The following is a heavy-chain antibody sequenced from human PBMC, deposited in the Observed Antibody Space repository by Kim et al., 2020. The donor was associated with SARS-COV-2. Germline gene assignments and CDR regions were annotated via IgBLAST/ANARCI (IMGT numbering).Heavy chain of an antibody. V-gene: IGHV4-34*13. CDR3: ARGGWLLWFRELPNDY. J-gene: IGHJ4*02. D-gene: IGHD3-10*01. Sequence: SLKSRVTISVDTSKNQFSLKLSSVTAADTGVYYCARGGWLLWFRELPNDYWGQGTLVTVSS.